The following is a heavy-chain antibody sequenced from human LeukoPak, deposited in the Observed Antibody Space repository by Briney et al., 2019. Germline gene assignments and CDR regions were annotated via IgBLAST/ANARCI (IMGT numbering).Heavy chain of an antibody. V-gene: IGHV3-74*01. Sequence: GGSLRLSCAASGFTISSYWMTWVRQAPGKGLVWVSRINTDGSSTSYADSVKGRFTISRDNAKNTLYLQMNSLRAEDTAVYYCARVLATYYDFRSGYYKEEYFQHWGQGTLVTVSS. D-gene: IGHD3-3*01. J-gene: IGHJ1*01. CDR3: ARVLATYYDFRSGYYKEEYFQH. CDR1: GFTISSYW. CDR2: INTDGSST.